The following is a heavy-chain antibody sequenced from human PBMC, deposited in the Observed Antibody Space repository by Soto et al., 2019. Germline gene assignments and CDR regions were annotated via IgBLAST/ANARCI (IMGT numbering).Heavy chain of an antibody. J-gene: IGHJ4*02. CDR3: ARPPQAAALSAFDY. Sequence: PSETLSLSNTVSDGYISNRDYYWILIRQLPEKRPERLGEIKHRGSTNNNPSLKNRVTITVYTTNNQFTLKLSSVTAADTTVKTCARPPQAAALSAFDYCAQGTLVTVSS. CDR1: DGYISNRDYY. D-gene: IGHD6-13*01. CDR2: IKHRGST. V-gene: IGHV4-39*01.